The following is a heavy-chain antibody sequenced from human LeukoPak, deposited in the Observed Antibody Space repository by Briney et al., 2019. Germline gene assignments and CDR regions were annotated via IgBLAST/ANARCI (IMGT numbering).Heavy chain of an antibody. J-gene: IGHJ3*02. V-gene: IGHV5-51*01. CDR2: IYPGDSDT. Sequence: GGSLEISCQGPGSLFTSYWIGWVRQLPGKGLEWMGIIYPGDSDTRNSPSFQGQVTISADKSISTAYLQWSSLKASDTAMYYCARYLTGKLAYCGGDCYGDAFDIWGQGTMVTVSS. D-gene: IGHD2-21*02. CDR1: GSLFTSYW. CDR3: ARYLTGKLAYCGGDCYGDAFDI.